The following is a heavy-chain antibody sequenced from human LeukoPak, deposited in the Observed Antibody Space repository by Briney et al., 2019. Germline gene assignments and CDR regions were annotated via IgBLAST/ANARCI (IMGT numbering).Heavy chain of an antibody. D-gene: IGHD3-22*01. CDR3: ARAPRDSSSSNYMRRFDY. V-gene: IGHV4-38-2*01. CDR2: IYHSGST. Sequence: SETLSLTCAVSGYSISSDNYWVWIRQPPGQGLEWTGDIYHSGSTYYNPSLKSRVTMSVDTSKNQFSLKLSSVTAAYTAVYYCARAPRDSSSSNYMRRFDYWGQGTLVTVSS. J-gene: IGHJ4*02. CDR1: GYSISSDNY.